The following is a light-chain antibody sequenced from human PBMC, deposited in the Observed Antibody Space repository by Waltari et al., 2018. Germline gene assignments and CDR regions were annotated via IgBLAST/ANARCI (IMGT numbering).Light chain of an antibody. V-gene: IGLV2-23*03. CDR1: CSDIGSYNL. CDR2: EGS. CDR3: CSYAGSSIFVV. J-gene: IGLJ2*01. Sequence: QSALTQPASVSGSPGQSITTSCTGTCSDIGSYNLVSWYQQHPGKAPKLLIYEGSKRPSGVSNRFSGSKSGNTASLTISGLQTEDEADYYCCSYAGSSIFVVFGGGTKLTVL.